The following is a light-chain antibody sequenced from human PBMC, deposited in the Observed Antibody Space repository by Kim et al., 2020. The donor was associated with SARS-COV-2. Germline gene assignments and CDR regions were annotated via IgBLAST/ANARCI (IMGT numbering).Light chain of an antibody. CDR3: AAWDDSLNSVV. CDR1: RANIGSNT. Sequence: GRRVTISCSGSRANIGSNTVNWYQQLPGTAPKLLIYSNNQRPSGVPDRFSGSKSGTSASLAISGLQSEDEADYYCAAWDDSLNSVVFGGGTQLTVL. CDR2: SNN. J-gene: IGLJ2*01. V-gene: IGLV1-44*01.